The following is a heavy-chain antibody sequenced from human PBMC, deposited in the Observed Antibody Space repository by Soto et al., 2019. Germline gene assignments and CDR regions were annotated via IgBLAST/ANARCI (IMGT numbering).Heavy chain of an antibody. V-gene: IGHV3-30*18. CDR2: ISYDGRNK. CDR1: GFSFRNYS. D-gene: IGHD3-3*01. CDR3: AKGRDYDFWSGYYYYFDY. Sequence: VQLVESGGGVVQPGRSLTLSCAASGFSFRNYSMHWVRQAPGKGLEWVAVISYDGRNKYFADSVKGRFTISRDNSENTLYLQMNSLRAEDSAVYYCAKGRDYDFWSGYYYYFDYWGQGMLVTVSS. J-gene: IGHJ4*02.